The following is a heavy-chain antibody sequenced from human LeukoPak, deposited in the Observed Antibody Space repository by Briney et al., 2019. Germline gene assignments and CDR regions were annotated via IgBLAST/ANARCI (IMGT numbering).Heavy chain of an antibody. CDR2: IWYDGSKT. Sequence: GGSLRLSCVASGFTFNTYVMHWVHQAPGKGLEWVALIWYDGSKTYYADSVKGRFTLSRDNSKNTLYLQINSLRVEDTAMYYCARAFSGSIGLDYWGQGTLVTVSS. D-gene: IGHD1-26*01. CDR1: GFTFNTYV. J-gene: IGHJ4*02. CDR3: ARAFSGSIGLDY. V-gene: IGHV3-33*01.